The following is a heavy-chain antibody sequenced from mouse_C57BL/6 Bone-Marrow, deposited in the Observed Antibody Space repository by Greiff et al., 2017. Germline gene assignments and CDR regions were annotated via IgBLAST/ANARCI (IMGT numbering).Heavy chain of an antibody. CDR1: GFSFTDYN. V-gene: IGHV1-39*01. Sequence: EVQLQQSGPELVKPGASVKISCKASGFSFTDYNMNWVKQSHGKSLEWIGVIYPIYGTTSYNQKFKGKATLTVEQSSRTAYMLLNILTSVDAAVYYIARSGSFITTLYYYAMDYWGQGTSVTVSS. CDR2: IYPIYGTT. CDR3: ARSGSFITTLYYYAMDY. D-gene: IGHD1-1*01. J-gene: IGHJ4*01.